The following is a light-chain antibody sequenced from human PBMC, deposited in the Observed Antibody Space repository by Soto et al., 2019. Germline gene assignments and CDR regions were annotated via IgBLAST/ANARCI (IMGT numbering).Light chain of an antibody. CDR1: SSDVGGYNY. Sequence: LTHPASVSRSPVQALTISRTETSSDVGGYNYVSWYQQHPGKAPKLMIYDVSNRPSGVSNRFSGSKSGNTASLTISGLQAEDEAAYYCRSYTRSSSCAFGPGTTVTV. CDR2: DVS. V-gene: IGLV2-14*01. CDR3: RSYTRSSSCA. J-gene: IGLJ1*01.